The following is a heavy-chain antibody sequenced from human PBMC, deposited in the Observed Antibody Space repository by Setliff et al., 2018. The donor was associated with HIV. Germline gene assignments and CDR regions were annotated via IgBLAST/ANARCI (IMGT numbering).Heavy chain of an antibody. CDR2: PSPSGTA. D-gene: IGHD3-3*01. J-gene: IGHJ4*02. CDR1: GGSFSNYY. V-gene: IGHV4-34*01. CDR3: ARGGLRQWNGF. Sequence: PSETLSLTCTVYGGSFSNYYTNWIRQPPGKGLEWIGEPSPSGTATYDPSLKRRITISVDTSKNQFSLRLTSVTAADTGVYYCARGGLRQWNGFWGQGTLVTVSS.